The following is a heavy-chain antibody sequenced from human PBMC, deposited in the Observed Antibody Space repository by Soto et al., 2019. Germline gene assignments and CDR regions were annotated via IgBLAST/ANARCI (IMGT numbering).Heavy chain of an antibody. CDR1: GYTFTGYY. D-gene: IGHD1-1*01. CDR2: INPNSGGT. J-gene: IGHJ6*02. Sequence: QVQLVQSGAEVKKPGASVKVSCKASGYTFTGYYMHWVRQAPGQGLEWMGWINPNSGGTNYAQKFQGRVTMTRETSISTAYMELSRLRSDDTAVYYCAREETGKSPYYYYGMDVWGQGTTVTVSS. V-gene: IGHV1-2*02. CDR3: AREETGKSPYYYYGMDV.